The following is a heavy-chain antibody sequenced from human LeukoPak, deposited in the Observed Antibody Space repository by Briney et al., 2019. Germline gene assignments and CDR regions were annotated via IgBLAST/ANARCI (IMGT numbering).Heavy chain of an antibody. CDR3: ESWNDVADAFDI. Sequence: GGSLRLSCAASGFTFSDYYMTWIRQAPGKGLEWLSYISSSSSYINYADSVKGRFTISRDNAKNSLYLQMNSLRAEDTAVYYCESWNDVADAFDIWGQGTMVTVSS. CDR1: GFTFSDYY. V-gene: IGHV3-11*03. J-gene: IGHJ3*02. CDR2: ISSSSSYI. D-gene: IGHD1-1*01.